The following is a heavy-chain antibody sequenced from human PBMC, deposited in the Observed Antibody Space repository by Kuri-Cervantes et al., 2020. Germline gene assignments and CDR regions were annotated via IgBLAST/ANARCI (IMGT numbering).Heavy chain of an antibody. CDR2: ISGGGDYT. CDR3: AKDVGYYDSSGYYSWGYFQH. CDR1: GFTFSSYA. Sequence: GESLKISCAASGFTFSSYAMTWVRQAPGKGLEWVSTISGGGDYTYHADSVKGRFTISRDNSKNTLYLQMNSLRAEDTAVYYCAKDVGYYDSSGYYSWGYFQHWGQGTLVTVSS. J-gene: IGHJ1*01. V-gene: IGHV3-23*01. D-gene: IGHD3-22*01.